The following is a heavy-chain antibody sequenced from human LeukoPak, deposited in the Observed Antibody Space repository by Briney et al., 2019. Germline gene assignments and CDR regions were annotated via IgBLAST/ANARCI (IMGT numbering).Heavy chain of an antibody. CDR1: GFTFSSYG. J-gene: IGHJ4*02. V-gene: IGHV3-33*01. CDR3: ARGAGTVTDY. Sequence: GSLRLSCAASGFTFSSYGMHWVRQAPGKGLEWGAVIWYDGSNKYYADSVKGRFTISRDNSKSTLYLQMNSLRAEDTAVYYCARGAGTVTDYWGQGTLVTVSS. D-gene: IGHD4-17*01. CDR2: IWYDGSNK.